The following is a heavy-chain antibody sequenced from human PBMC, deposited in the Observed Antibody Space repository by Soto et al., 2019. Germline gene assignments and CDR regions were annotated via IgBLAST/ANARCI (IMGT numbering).Heavy chain of an antibody. CDR2: ISAYNGNT. CDR3: ARGPSYDSSGYYDEYFQQ. D-gene: IGHD3-22*01. V-gene: IGHV1-18*01. Sequence: GASVKVSCKASGYTFTSYGISWVRQAPGQGLEWMGWISAYNGNTNYAQKLQGRVTMTTDTSTSTAYMELRSLRSDDTAVYYCARGPSYDSSGYYDEYFQQWGQGTLVTVSS. J-gene: IGHJ1*01. CDR1: GYTFTSYG.